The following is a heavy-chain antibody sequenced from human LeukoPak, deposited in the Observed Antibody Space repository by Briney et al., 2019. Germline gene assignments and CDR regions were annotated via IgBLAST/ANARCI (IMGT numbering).Heavy chain of an antibody. Sequence: SETLSLTCTASGVSISSTNNYWGWIRQPPGKGLEWIGSIYYSGTTYYNPYLMRRVSISVDMSKNQFSLKLTSVTAEDTAVYYCATPPAGLGGSFDYWGQGTLVTVSS. CDR3: ATPPAGLGGSFDY. V-gene: IGHV4-39*01. D-gene: IGHD6-19*01. CDR1: GVSISSTNNY. CDR2: IYYSGTT. J-gene: IGHJ4*02.